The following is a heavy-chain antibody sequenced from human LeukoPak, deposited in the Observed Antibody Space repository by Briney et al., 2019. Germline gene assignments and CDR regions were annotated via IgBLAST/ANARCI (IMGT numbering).Heavy chain of an antibody. CDR3: ASIGPAVTMVRGVTRYYYYYMDV. V-gene: IGHV4-34*01. Sequence: PSETLSLTCAVYGGSFSSYYWSWIRQPPGKGLEWIGEINHSGSTNYNPSLKSRVTISVDTSKNQFSLKLSSVTAADTAVYYCASIGPAVTMVRGVTRYYYYYMDVWGKGTTVTISS. J-gene: IGHJ6*03. CDR1: GGSFSSYY. CDR2: INHSGST. D-gene: IGHD3-10*01.